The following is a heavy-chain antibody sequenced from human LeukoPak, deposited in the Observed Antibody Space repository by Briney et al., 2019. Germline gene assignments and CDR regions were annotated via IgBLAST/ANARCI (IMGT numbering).Heavy chain of an antibody. CDR2: IYHSGST. V-gene: IGHV4-38-2*01. J-gene: IGHJ4*02. D-gene: IGHD4-23*01. CDR1: GYSISSGFY. CDR3: AKISRRWPDY. Sequence: SETLSLTCVVSGYSISSGFYWGWIRQPPGKGLEWIASIYHSGSTYHNPSLRSRLTISLDKSKNQFSLKLTSVTAADTAMYYCAKISRRWPDYWGQGPLVTVSS.